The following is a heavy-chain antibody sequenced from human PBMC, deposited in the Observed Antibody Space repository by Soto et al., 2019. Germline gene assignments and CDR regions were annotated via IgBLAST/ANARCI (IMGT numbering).Heavy chain of an antibody. CDR1: GGTFSSYA. V-gene: IGHV1-69*13. CDR2: IIPIFGTA. CDR3: ARGLRYSSGWYSRDYYYYGMDV. Sequence: SVKVSCKASGGTFSSYAISWVRQAPGQGLEWMGGIIPIFGTANYAQKFQGRVTITADESTSTAYMELSSLRFEDTAVYYCARGLRYSSGWYSRDYYYYGMDVWGQGTTVTV. D-gene: IGHD6-19*01. J-gene: IGHJ6*02.